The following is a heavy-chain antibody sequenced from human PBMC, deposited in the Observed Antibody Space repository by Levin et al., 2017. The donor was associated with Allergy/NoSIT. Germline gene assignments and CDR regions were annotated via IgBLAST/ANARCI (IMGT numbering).Heavy chain of an antibody. V-gene: IGHV4-61*01. Sequence: SETLSLTCTVSGASVSSGSYYWSWIRQPPGKGLEWIVYIHDSGSTYYNPSLKSRVAISVDTSKNQFSLKLTSVTAADTAVYYCAQGATERSGKFDYWGQGTLVTVSP. CDR2: IHDSGST. CDR1: GASVSSGSYY. J-gene: IGHJ4*02. CDR3: AQGATERSGKFDY. D-gene: IGHD6-19*01.